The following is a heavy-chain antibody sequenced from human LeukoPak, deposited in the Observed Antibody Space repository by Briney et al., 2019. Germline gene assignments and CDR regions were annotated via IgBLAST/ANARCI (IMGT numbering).Heavy chain of an antibody. Sequence: GGSLRLSCAASGFTFTTHAMRWVRQAPGKGLEWVAFIWNDGSNKEYADSVKGRFTISRDNSKNTLYLQMNSLRVEDTAVYYCAKDPPSSGFAFDIWGQGTMVTVSS. CDR2: IWNDGSNK. V-gene: IGHV3-30*02. CDR1: GFTFTTHA. CDR3: AKDPPSSGFAFDI. D-gene: IGHD6-19*01. J-gene: IGHJ3*02.